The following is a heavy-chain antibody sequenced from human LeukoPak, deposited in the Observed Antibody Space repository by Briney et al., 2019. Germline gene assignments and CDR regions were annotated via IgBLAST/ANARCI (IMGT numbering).Heavy chain of an antibody. D-gene: IGHD3-3*01. V-gene: IGHV3-30*18. CDR2: ISYDGSNK. CDR3: AKDRRFLEWLFTL. CDR1: GFTFSSYG. J-gene: IGHJ4*02. Sequence: GGSLRLSCAASGFTFSSYGMHWVRQAPGKGLEWVAVISYDGSNKYYADSVKGRFTISRDNSKNTLYLQMNSLRAEDTAVYYCAKDRRFLEWLFTLWGQGTLVTVSS.